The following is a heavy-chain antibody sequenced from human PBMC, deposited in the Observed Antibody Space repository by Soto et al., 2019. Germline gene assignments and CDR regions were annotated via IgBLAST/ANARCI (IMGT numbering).Heavy chain of an antibody. CDR2: IGGSGGNR. Sequence: EVQLLESGGGLVQPGGSMRLSCAASGFTFNAYAMTWVRQAPGKGLEWVSAIGGSGGNRYYAASVKGRFTISRDNSKDTVDLPMNRLRVADTALYYCARVASDYINSVDHWCQGILVTVSS. CDR1: GFTFNAYA. V-gene: IGHV3-23*01. D-gene: IGHD4-4*01. J-gene: IGHJ4*02. CDR3: ARVASDYINSVDH.